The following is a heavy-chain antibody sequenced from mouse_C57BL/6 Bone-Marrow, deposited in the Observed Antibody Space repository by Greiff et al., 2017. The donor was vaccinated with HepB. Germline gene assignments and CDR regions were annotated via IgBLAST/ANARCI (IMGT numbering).Heavy chain of an antibody. D-gene: IGHD1-1*01. J-gene: IGHJ4*01. CDR3: ARYLPSRGYAMDY. V-gene: IGHV1-76*01. CDR2: IYPGSGNT. Sequence: QVHVKQSGAELVRPGASVKLSCKASGYTFTDYYINWVKQRPGQGLEWIARIYPGSGNTYYNEKFKGKATLTAEKSSSTAYMQLSSLTSEDSAVYFCARYLPSRGYAMDYWGQGTSVTVSS. CDR1: GYTFTDYY.